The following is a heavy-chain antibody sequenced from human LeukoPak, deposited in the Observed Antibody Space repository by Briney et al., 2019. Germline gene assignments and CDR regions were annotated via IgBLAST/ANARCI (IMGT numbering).Heavy chain of an antibody. CDR2: FDPEDGET. D-gene: IGHD2-2*01. CDR3: ATPPYCSSTSCHDY. J-gene: IGHJ4*02. Sequence: GSVKVSCKVSGYTLTELSMHWVRQAPGKGLEWMGGFDPEDGETIYAQKFQGRVTMTEDTSTDTAYMELSSLRSEDTAVYYCATPPYCSSTSCHDYWGQGTLSPSPQ. V-gene: IGHV1-24*01. CDR1: GYTLTELS.